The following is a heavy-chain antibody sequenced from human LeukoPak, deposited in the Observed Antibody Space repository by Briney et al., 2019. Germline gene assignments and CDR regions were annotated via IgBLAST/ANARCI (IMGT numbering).Heavy chain of an antibody. D-gene: IGHD6-13*01. J-gene: IGHJ4*02. V-gene: IGHV1-69*04. Sequence: ASVKVSFKASGGTFSSYAISWVRQAPGQGLEWMGRIIPILGIANYAQKFQGRVTITADKSTSTAYMELSSLRSEDTAVYYCARDSSSWLQDYWGQGTLVTVSS. CDR2: IIPILGIA. CDR3: ARDSSSWLQDY. CDR1: GGTFSSYA.